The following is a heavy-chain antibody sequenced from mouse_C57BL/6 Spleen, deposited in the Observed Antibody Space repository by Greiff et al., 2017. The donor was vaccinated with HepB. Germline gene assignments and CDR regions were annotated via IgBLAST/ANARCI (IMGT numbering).Heavy chain of an antibody. CDR3: ARSLYDGYLFDY. Sequence: QVQLKQPGAELVRPGTSVKLSCKASGYTFTSYWMHWVKQRPGQGLEWIGVIDPSDSYTNYNQKFKGKATLTVDTSSSTAYMQLSSLTSEDSAVYYCARSLYDGYLFDYWGQGTTLTVSS. J-gene: IGHJ2*01. V-gene: IGHV1-59*01. CDR2: IDPSDSYT. D-gene: IGHD2-3*01. CDR1: GYTFTSYW.